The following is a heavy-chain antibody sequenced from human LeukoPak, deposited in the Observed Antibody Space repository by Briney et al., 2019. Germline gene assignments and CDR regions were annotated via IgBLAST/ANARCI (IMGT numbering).Heavy chain of an antibody. CDR2: IYYSGST. V-gene: IGHV4-59*08. J-gene: IGHJ6*03. CDR3: ARQREVTTAGYYYYYMDV. D-gene: IGHD4-11*01. CDR1: GGAISSYY. Sequence: SETLSLTCTVSGGAISSYYWSWIRQPPGKGLEWIGYIYYSGSTNYNPSLTGGVTISVDTSKNQFSLKLSSVTAADTAGYYCARQREVTTAGYYYYYMDVWGKGTTVTVSS.